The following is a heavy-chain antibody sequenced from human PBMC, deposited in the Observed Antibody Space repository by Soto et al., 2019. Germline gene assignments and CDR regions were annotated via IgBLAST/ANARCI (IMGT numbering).Heavy chain of an antibody. D-gene: IGHD6-19*01. CDR3: ARERLSSGSNAEYFQH. J-gene: IGHJ1*01. CDR1: GFTFSSYA. Sequence: AGGSLRLSCAASGFTFSSYAMHWVRQAPGKGLEWVAVISYDGSNKYYADSVKGRFTISRDNSKNTLYLQMNSLRAEDTAVYYCARERLSSGSNAEYFQHWGQGTLVTVSS. V-gene: IGHV3-30-3*01. CDR2: ISYDGSNK.